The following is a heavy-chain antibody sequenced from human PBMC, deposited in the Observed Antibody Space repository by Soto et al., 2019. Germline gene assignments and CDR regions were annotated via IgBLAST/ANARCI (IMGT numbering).Heavy chain of an antibody. CDR2: IYASGTT. J-gene: IGHJ4*02. CDR3: ARESRSELGTVEY. D-gene: IGHD1-1*01. Sequence: PSETLSLTCTVSDASISNYYWSWIRQPAGKGLECLGRIYASGTTTYNPSLRSRVTMSVDTSKNQFSLNLNSVTAADTAVYYCARESRSELGTVEYWGQGTLVTVSS. V-gene: IGHV4-4*07. CDR1: DASISNYY.